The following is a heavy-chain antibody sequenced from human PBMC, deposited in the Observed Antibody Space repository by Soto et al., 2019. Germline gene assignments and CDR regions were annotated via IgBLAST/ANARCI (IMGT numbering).Heavy chain of an antibody. CDR2: ISAYNGNT. J-gene: IGHJ4*02. CDR1: GYTFTSYC. V-gene: IGHV1-18*01. CDR3: ARSRIKFFGVVIRLLDY. D-gene: IGHD3-3*01. Sequence: GAAVNLSCKASGYTFTSYCISLVRHAPGQGLEWMGWISAYNGNTNYAQKLQGRVTMTTETSTGTAYMALWSLRSDDTAVYYCARSRIKFFGVVIRLLDYWAQGTSVPASS.